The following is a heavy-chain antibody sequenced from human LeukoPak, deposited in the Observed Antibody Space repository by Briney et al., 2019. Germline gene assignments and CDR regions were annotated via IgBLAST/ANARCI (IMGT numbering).Heavy chain of an antibody. CDR3: ARSDYYDSSGFY. CDR1: GGSISNYY. Sequence: SETLSLTCTVSGGSISNYYWSWIRQPPGKGLEWIGYIYYSGSTNYNPSLKSRVTISVDTSKNQFSLKLSSVTAADTAVYYCARSDYYDSSGFYWGQGTLVTVSS. D-gene: IGHD3-22*01. CDR2: IYYSGST. J-gene: IGHJ4*02. V-gene: IGHV4-59*08.